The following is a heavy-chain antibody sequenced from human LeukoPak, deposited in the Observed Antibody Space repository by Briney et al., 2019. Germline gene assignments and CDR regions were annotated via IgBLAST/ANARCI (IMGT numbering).Heavy chain of an antibody. Sequence: SVKVSCKASGGTFSSYAISWVRQAPGQGLEWMGGIIPIFGTANYAQKFQGRVTITTDESTSTAYMELSSLRSEDTAVYYCASGGSSSSNWFDPWGQGTLATVSS. CDR2: IIPIFGTA. CDR1: GGTFSSYA. D-gene: IGHD6-6*01. J-gene: IGHJ5*02. V-gene: IGHV1-69*05. CDR3: ASGGSSSSNWFDP.